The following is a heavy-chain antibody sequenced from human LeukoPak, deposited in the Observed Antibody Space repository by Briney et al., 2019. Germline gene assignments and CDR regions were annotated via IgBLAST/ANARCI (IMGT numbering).Heavy chain of an antibody. CDR3: ARGRRDGYTLYYMDV. V-gene: IGHV4-59*01. J-gene: IGHJ6*03. D-gene: IGHD5-24*01. Sequence: SETLSLTCTVSGGSISSYYWSWIRQSPGKGLECIGYIHYTGSTNYNPSLKSRVTISVETSKNQFSLKLKSVTAADTAVYYCARGRRDGYTLYYMDVWGKGATVTVSS. CDR2: IHYTGST. CDR1: GGSISSYY.